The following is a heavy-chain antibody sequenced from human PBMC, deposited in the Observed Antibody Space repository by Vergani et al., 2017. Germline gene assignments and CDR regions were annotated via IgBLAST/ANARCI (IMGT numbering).Heavy chain of an antibody. J-gene: IGHJ5*02. CDR1: EYSFGNYW. Sequence: EVELVQSGPEMRKPGESLKISCKGSEYSFGNYWIGWVRQMPGKGLEWMGIIYPADSDTRYSPSFQGQVTISADKSISTAFLQWDSLKASDTALYYCARHTPYTASWGQGTLVTVSS. CDR2: IYPADSDT. V-gene: IGHV5-51*01. D-gene: IGHD2-21*02. CDR3: ARHTPYTAS.